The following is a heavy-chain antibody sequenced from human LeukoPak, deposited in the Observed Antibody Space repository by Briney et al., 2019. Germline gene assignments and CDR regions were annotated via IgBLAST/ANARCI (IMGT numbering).Heavy chain of an antibody. Sequence: SQTLSLTGAVSGGSINNVDYIWTWIRQPPGKGLEWIGRFHHGGSPSYNPSLQSRVTISADTSKNQFSLTLRSVTDADTAVYYCARGLPTDKIDYWGQGTLVTVSS. J-gene: IGHJ4*02. CDR2: FHHGGSP. V-gene: IGHV4-30-4*01. CDR3: ARGLPTDKIDY. D-gene: IGHD4-17*01. CDR1: GGSINNVDYI.